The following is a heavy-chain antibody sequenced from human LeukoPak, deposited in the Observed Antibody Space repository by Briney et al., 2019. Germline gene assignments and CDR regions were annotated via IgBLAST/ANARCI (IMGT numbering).Heavy chain of an antibody. D-gene: IGHD5-18*01. CDR3: AREYSYGYWLGGGY. CDR2: ISYDGSNK. CDR1: GFTFSSYA. V-gene: IGHV3-30-3*01. Sequence: GGSLRLSCAASGFTFSSYAMHWVRQAPGKGLEWVAVISYDGSNKYYADSVKGRFTISRDNSKNTLYLQMNSLRAEDTAVYYCAREYSYGYWLGGGYWGQGTLVTVSS. J-gene: IGHJ4*02.